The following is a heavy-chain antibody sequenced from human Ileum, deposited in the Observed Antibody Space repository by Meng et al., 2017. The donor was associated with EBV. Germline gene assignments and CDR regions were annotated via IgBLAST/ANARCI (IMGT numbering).Heavy chain of an antibody. CDR2: IYYSRST. D-gene: IGHD2-15*01. CDR1: GGSISSYY. CDR3: ARGGWSLDY. Sequence: QFQLQESGPGLVKPSETLSLPCTVSGGSISSYYWSWIRQPPGKGLEWIGYIYYSRSTNYNPSLKSRVTISVDTSKNQFSLNLSSVTAADTAVYYCARGGWSLDYWGQGTLVTVSS. J-gene: IGHJ4*02. V-gene: IGHV4-59*08.